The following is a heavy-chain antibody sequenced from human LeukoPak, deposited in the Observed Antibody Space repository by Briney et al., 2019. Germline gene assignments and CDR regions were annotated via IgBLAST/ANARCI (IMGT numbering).Heavy chain of an antibody. J-gene: IGHJ5*02. D-gene: IGHD3-22*01. CDR2: MYYSGST. CDR1: GGSISSGDYY. CDR3: ARPYYYDSRIDP. V-gene: IGHV4-30-4*01. Sequence: PSQTLSLTCTVSGGSISSGDYYWSWILQPPGKGLEWIAYMYYSGSTYYNPSLKSRVTMSADTSKNQLSLKLGSVTAADTAVYYCARPYYYDSRIDPWGQGILVTVSS.